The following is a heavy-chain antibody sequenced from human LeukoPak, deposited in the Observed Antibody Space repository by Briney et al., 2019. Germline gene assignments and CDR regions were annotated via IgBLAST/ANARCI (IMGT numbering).Heavy chain of an antibody. CDR2: ISSDGSIK. CDR3: VKEYHSRGFGAYFDY. Sequence: GGSLRLSCAASGFTFSSYAMSWVRQAPGKGLEWVAVISSDGSIKVYADSVKGRFTLSRDNSINTVDLQMNSLRAEDTAVYYCVKEYHSRGFGAYFDYWGQGTLVTVSS. J-gene: IGHJ4*02. CDR1: GFTFSSYA. D-gene: IGHD3-3*01. V-gene: IGHV3-30*18.